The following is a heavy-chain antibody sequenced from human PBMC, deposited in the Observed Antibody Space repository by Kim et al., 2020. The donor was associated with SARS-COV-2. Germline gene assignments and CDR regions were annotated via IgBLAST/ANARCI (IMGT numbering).Heavy chain of an antibody. V-gene: IGHV4-39*01. D-gene: IGHD5-12*01. CDR3: ARHWWLQLPLLYNWFDP. Sequence: HRSRVTISVDTCKNQLSLKLSSVTAADTAVYYCARHWWLQLPLLYNWFDPWGQGALVTVSS. J-gene: IGHJ5*02.